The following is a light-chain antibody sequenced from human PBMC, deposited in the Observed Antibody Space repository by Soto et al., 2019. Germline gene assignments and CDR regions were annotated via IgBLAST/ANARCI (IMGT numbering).Light chain of an antibody. CDR1: QGIRSY. CDR3: QQLNTFPPFFT. V-gene: IGKV1-9*01. CDR2: GAS. Sequence: DIQLTQSPSFLSASVGDRATITCRAIQGIRSYLAWYQQRPGKAPELLIYGASTLRPGGASRFSGSGSGTEFTLTISSLQPEDFATYFCQQLNTFPPFFTFGPGTRLEIK. J-gene: IGKJ5*01.